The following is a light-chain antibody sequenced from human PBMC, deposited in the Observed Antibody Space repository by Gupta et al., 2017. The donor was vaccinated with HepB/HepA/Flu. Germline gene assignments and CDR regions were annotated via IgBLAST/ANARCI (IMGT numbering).Light chain of an antibody. V-gene: IGKV1-5*03. CDR1: QSISSW. J-gene: IGKJ1*01. CDR2: KTS. CDR3: QQDNSYWT. Sequence: DIPMTQSPSTLSASVGDRVTLTCRASQSISSWLAWYQQKPGKAPKLLIYKTSSLESGVPSRFSGSGYGTEFTLTISSLQPDDFATYYCQQDNSYWTFGQGTKVEIK.